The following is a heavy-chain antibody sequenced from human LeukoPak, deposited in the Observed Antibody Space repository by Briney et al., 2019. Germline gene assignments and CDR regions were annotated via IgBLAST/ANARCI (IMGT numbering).Heavy chain of an antibody. CDR1: GYTFTNYA. D-gene: IGHD4-17*01. Sequence: ASVKVSCKASGYTFTNYALNWVRQAPGQGLEWMGWINTNTGNPTYAQGLTGRFVFSLDTSVGTAYLQISSLKAEDTAVYYCTRTMVTTIVDYWGQGTLVTVSS. CDR3: TRTMVTTIVDY. CDR2: INTNTGNP. J-gene: IGHJ4*02. V-gene: IGHV7-4-1*02.